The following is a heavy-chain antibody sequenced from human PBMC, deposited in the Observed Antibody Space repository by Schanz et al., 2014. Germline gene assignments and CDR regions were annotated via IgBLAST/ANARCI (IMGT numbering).Heavy chain of an antibody. Sequence: QVQLVESGGGVVQPGRSLRLSCAASGFNVRSYAMHWVRQAPGKGLEWVAAISYDGSNQYYTDSVKGRFTISRDNAKKSLFLQLNSLRPEDTAVYYCARDPDPPIAAKGQNFDYWGQGTLVAVSS. J-gene: IGHJ4*02. V-gene: IGHV3-30*04. CDR3: ARDPDPPIAAKGQNFDY. CDR2: ISYDGSNQ. D-gene: IGHD6-13*01. CDR1: GFNVRSYA.